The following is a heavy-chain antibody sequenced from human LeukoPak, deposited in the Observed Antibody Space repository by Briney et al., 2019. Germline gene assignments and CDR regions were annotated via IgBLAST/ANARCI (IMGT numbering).Heavy chain of an antibody. CDR1: GGSISSYY. J-gene: IGHJ4*02. Sequence: SETLSLTCTVSGGSISSYYWSWIRQPAGKGLEWIGRIYTSGSTNYNPSLKSRVTISVDTSKNQFSLKLSSVTAADTAVYYCAREGHIVVVPAAIGSFDYWGQGTLVTVSS. CDR3: AREGHIVVVPAAIGSFDY. CDR2: IYTSGST. V-gene: IGHV4-4*07. D-gene: IGHD2-2*02.